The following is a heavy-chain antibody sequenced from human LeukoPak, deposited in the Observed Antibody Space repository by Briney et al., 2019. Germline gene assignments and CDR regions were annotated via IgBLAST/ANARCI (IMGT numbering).Heavy chain of an antibody. J-gene: IGHJ4*02. CDR2: ISYDGSNK. Sequence: PGRSLRLSCAASGFTFSSYSMHWVRQAPGKGLEWVAVISYDGSNKYYADSVKGRFTISRDNTKNTLYLQMNSLRAEDTAVYYCAKTMTGYVWGSPNYWGQGTLVTVSS. CDR1: GFTFSSYS. D-gene: IGHD3-16*01. CDR3: AKTMTGYVWGSPNY. V-gene: IGHV3-30*18.